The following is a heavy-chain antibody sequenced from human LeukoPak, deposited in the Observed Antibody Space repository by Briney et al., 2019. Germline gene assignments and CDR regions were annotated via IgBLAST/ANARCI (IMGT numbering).Heavy chain of an antibody. V-gene: IGHV1-2*02. D-gene: IGHD3-10*01. CDR3: ARESYNSGSYYNDY. CDR2: INPNSGGT. CDR1: GYTFTGYY. J-gene: IGHJ4*02. Sequence: ASVKVSCKASGYTFTGYYMHWVRQAPGQGLEWMGWINPNSGGTNYAQKFQGRVTMTRDTSISTAYMELRSLGSDDTALYYCARESYNSGSYYNDYWGQGTLVTVSS.